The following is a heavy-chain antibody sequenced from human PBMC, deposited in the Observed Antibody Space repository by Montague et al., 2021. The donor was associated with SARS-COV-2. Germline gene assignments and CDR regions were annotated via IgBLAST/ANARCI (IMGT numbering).Heavy chain of an antibody. CDR1: GFTFSGSP. V-gene: IGHV3-23*03. CDR2: IHSGGRSS. CDR3: AKVGDLMAGYSLVNLDN. Sequence: SLRLSCAASGFTFSGSPMSWVRQAPGKGLEWVSVIHSGGRSSYYGKSVEGRFTVSGDNSKNTVYLQMNNLRAEDTAVYYCAKVGDLMAGYSLVNLDNWGQGTLVIVSS. D-gene: IGHD3-9*01. J-gene: IGHJ4*02.